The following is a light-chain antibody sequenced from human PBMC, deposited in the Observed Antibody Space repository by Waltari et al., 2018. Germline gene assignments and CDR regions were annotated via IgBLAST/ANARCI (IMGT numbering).Light chain of an antibody. J-gene: IGKJ4*01. CDR1: QGISSY. CDR3: QQYYSYPLT. CDR2: AAS. Sequence: AIRITQSPSSLSASTGDRVTIPCRASQGISSYLAWYQQKPGKAPKLLIYAASTLQSGVPSRFSGSGSGTDFTLTISCLQSEDFATYYCQQYYSYPLTFGGGTKVEIK. V-gene: IGKV1-8*01.